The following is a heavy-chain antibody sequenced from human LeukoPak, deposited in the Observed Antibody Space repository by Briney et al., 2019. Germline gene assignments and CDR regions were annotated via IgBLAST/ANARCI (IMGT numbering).Heavy chain of an antibody. CDR3: ARRRYYDGSGYLE. D-gene: IGHD3-22*01. J-gene: IGHJ1*01. CDR2: IYYSGKT. CDR1: GDSFSRSDSY. Sequence: SETLSLTCSVSGDSFSRSDSYWDWIRQPPGKGLEWIGTIYYSGKTYYSPSLKSRVTMSVDPSNNQFSLNLRSVTAADTAVYYCARRRYYDGSGYLEWGQGTLLSVSS. V-gene: IGHV4-39*01.